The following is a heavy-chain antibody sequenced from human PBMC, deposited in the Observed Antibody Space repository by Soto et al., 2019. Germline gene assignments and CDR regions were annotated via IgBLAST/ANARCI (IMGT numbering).Heavy chain of an antibody. V-gene: IGHV1-3*01. J-gene: IGHJ4*02. D-gene: IGHD3-9*01. CDR2: INAANDKT. CDR3: VRDRAPYKISDWAFDY. Sequence: ASVKVSCKASGYSFTHYDLHWVRQAPGQRLEWMGWINAANDKTKFSQRFQGRVTITRDTSAGTAQMELSSLTSEDTAVYYCVRDRAPYKISDWAFDYWGQGTPVTVSS. CDR1: GYSFTHYD.